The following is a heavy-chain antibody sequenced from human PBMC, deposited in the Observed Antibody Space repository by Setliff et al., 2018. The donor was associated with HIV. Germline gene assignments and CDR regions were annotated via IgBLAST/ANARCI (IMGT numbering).Heavy chain of an antibody. D-gene: IGHD1-26*01. CDR2: IYYSGST. CDR3: ARGERGWGFPYYYYYMDV. Sequence: SETLSLTCTVSGGSISRYYWSWIRQPPGKGLEWIGYIYYSGSTNYNPSLKSRVTISVDTSKKQFSLKLSSVTAADTAVYYCARGERGWGFPYYYYYMDVWGKGTTVTVSS. CDR1: GGSISRYY. J-gene: IGHJ6*03. V-gene: IGHV4-59*08.